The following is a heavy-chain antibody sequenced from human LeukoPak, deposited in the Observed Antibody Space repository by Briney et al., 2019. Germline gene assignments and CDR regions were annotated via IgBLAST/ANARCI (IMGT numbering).Heavy chain of an antibody. CDR1: GYTLTELS. CDR2: FDPEDGET. CDR3: ATSGQWLVPRGAFDI. D-gene: IGHD6-19*01. J-gene: IGHJ3*02. V-gene: IGHV1-24*01. Sequence: ASVKVSCKVSGYTLTELSMHWVRQAPGKGLEGMGGFDPEDGETIYAQKFQGRVTMTEDTSTDTAYMELSSLRSEDTAVYYCATSGQWLVPRGAFDIWGQGTMVTVSS.